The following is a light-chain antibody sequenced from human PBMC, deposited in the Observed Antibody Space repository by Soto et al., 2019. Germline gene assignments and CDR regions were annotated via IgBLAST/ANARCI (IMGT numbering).Light chain of an antibody. CDR2: GAS. J-gene: IGKJ1*01. CDR3: QQYNIYSWT. V-gene: IGKV3-15*01. Sequence: EIVMTQSPATLSVSPGERATLSFRASQSVSSNLAWYQQKPGQAPRLLIYGASTRATGIPSRFSGSGSGTEFTLTISSLQPDDFATYYCQQYNIYSWTFGQGTKVDIK. CDR1: QSVSSN.